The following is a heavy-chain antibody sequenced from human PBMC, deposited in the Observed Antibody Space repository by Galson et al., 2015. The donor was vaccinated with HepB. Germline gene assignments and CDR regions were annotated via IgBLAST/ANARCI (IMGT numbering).Heavy chain of an antibody. CDR1: GGSFSGYY. Sequence: ETLSLTCAVYGGSFSGYYWSWIRQPPGKGLEWIGEINHSGSTNYNPSLKSRVTISVDTSKNQFSLKLSSVTAADTAVYYCARGNSPIAAEGLGYWGQGTLVTVSS. D-gene: IGHD6-13*01. J-gene: IGHJ4*02. V-gene: IGHV4-34*01. CDR3: ARGNSPIAAEGLGY. CDR2: INHSGST.